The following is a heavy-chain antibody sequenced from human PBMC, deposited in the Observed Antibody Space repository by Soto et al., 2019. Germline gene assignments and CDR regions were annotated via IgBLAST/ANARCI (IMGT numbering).Heavy chain of an antibody. J-gene: IGHJ6*02. CDR2: INWNGGST. V-gene: IGHV3-20*04. Sequence: LILSCAASGFSFDDYGMNWVRQAPGKGLEWVSGINWNGGSTSYADSVKGRFTISRDNSKNTLYLQMNSLRAEDTAVYYCARDGYYDFWSGSGDVWGQGTTVTVSS. CDR1: GFSFDDYG. CDR3: ARDGYYDFWSGSGDV. D-gene: IGHD3-3*01.